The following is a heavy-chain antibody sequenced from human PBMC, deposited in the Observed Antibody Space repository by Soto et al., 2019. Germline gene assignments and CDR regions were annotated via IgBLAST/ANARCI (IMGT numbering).Heavy chain of an antibody. J-gene: IGHJ4*02. V-gene: IGHV3-23*01. CDR2: MTATGVSI. D-gene: IGHD6-6*01. CDR3: AKDSIPYSSSYDLDH. Sequence: EVPLLESGGGLVQPGGSLRLSCVASGFSFSGYAMSWVRQAPGKGLVWVSSMTATGVSIYYADSVRGRFTISRDNSKNTLYLQMSSLRAEDTARYYCAKDSIPYSSSYDLDHWGRGALVTVSS. CDR1: GFSFSGYA.